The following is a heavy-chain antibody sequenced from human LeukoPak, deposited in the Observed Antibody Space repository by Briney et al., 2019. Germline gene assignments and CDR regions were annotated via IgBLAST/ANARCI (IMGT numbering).Heavy chain of an antibody. J-gene: IGHJ4*02. CDR3: AKDIGGGSSAWSFDY. CDR2: ISWNSGSI. Sequence: GGSLRLSCAASGFIFNDNAMHWVRHAPGKGLEWVSGISWNSGSIGYADSVKGRFTISRDNAKNSLYLQMNSLRAEDTALYYCAKDIGGGSSAWSFDYWGQGTLVTVSS. CDR1: GFIFNDNA. D-gene: IGHD2-15*01. V-gene: IGHV3-9*01.